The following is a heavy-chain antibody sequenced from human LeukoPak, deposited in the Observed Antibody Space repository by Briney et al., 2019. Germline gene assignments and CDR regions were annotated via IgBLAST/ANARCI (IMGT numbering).Heavy chain of an antibody. Sequence: GGSLRLSCAASGFTFSSYAMHWARQAPGKGLEWVAVISYDGSNKYYADSVKGRFTISRDNSKNTLYLQMNSLRAEDTAVYYCARGGAAAGRHDNWFDPWGQGTLVTVSS. V-gene: IGHV3-30*01. CDR2: ISYDGSNK. CDR3: ARGGAAAGRHDNWFDP. J-gene: IGHJ5*02. CDR1: GFTFSSYA. D-gene: IGHD6-13*01.